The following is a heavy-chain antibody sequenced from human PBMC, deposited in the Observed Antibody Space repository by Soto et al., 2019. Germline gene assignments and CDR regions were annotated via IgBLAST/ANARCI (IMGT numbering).Heavy chain of an antibody. D-gene: IGHD1-26*01. Sequence: SETLSLTCAVSGGSIRSNNWWSWVRQPPGKGLEWIGEIFHSGSTNYNPSLKARVTISVDKSKNQFSLKLSSVTAADTAVYYWARVYSGSYSDYWGQGTLVTVS. CDR1: GGSIRSNNW. CDR3: ARVYSGSYSDY. J-gene: IGHJ4*02. CDR2: IFHSGST. V-gene: IGHV4-4*02.